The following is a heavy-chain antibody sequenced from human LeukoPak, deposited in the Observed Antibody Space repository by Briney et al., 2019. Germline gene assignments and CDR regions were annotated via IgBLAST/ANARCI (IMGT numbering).Heavy chain of an antibody. Sequence: PSETLSLTCNVSGGSISDNDYSWDWIRQPPGKGLEWIGYIYYSGSTYYNPSLKSRVTISVATSKNQFSLKLSSVTAADTAVYYCARAREGYSSGSVRFDYWGQGTLVTVSS. D-gene: IGHD2-15*01. CDR2: IYYSGST. CDR3: ARAREGYSSGSVRFDY. CDR1: GGSISDNDYS. J-gene: IGHJ4*02. V-gene: IGHV4-30-4*08.